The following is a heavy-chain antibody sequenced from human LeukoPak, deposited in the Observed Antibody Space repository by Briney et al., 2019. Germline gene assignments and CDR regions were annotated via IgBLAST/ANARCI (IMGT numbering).Heavy chain of an antibody. CDR3: ARDQRLVQAYYFDY. V-gene: IGHV3-20*04. J-gene: IGHJ4*02. Sequence: GGSLRLSCAASGFTFDDYAMSWVRQAPGKGLEWVSGINWNGGSTGYADSVKGRFTISRDNAKNSLYLQMNSLRAEDTALYYCARDQRLVQAYYFDYWGQGTLVTVSS. D-gene: IGHD6-19*01. CDR2: INWNGGST. CDR1: GFTFDDYA.